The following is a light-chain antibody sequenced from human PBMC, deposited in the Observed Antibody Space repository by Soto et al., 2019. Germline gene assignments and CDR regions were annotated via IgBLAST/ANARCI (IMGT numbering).Light chain of an antibody. J-gene: IGLJ2*01. V-gene: IGLV2-8*01. CDR1: SSDVGGYNY. CDR2: EVT. Sequence: QSALTQPPSASGSPGQSVTISCTGTSSDVGGYNYVSWYQHHPGKAPKLMIYEVTKRPSGVPDRFSGSKSGNTASLTVSGLQAEDEVAYYCSSYAGRNNPVLFGGGTQLTVL. CDR3: SSYAGRNNPVL.